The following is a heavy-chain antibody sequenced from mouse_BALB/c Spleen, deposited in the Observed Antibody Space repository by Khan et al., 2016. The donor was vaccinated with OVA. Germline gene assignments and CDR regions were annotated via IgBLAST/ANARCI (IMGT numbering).Heavy chain of an antibody. CDR3: ARAYYRYDERVAS. J-gene: IGHJ3*01. CDR1: GFTFSDYY. CDR2: ISEGGILT. V-gene: IGHV5-4*02. Sequence: EVELVESGGGLVKPGGSLKLSCAASGFTFSDYYMYWVRQPPEKRLEWVATISEGGILTYYLASVKGRFTISRDNVKNNLYLQMSGLKSEDTAMYCCARAYYRYDERVASWGQGTLVTVSA. D-gene: IGHD2-14*01.